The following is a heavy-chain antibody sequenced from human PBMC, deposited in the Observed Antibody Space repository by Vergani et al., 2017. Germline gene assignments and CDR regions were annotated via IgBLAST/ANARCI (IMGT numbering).Heavy chain of an antibody. CDR2: IYTSGST. Sequence: QVQLQESGPGLVKPSQTLSLTCTVSGGSISSGSYYWSWIRQPAGKGLEWIGRIYTSGSTNYNPSLKSRVTISVDTSKNQFSLKLSSVTAAGTAVYYCARVNGYNFDYWGQGTLVTVSS. V-gene: IGHV4-61*02. CDR1: GGSISSGSYY. J-gene: IGHJ4*02. CDR3: ARVNGYNFDY. D-gene: IGHD5-24*01.